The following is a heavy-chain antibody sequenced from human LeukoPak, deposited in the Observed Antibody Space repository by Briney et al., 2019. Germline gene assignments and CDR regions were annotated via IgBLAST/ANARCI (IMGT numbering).Heavy chain of an antibody. V-gene: IGHV3-21*01. D-gene: IGHD3-22*01. CDR1: GFTFSSYG. Sequence: GGSLRLSCAASGFTFSSYGMNWVRQAPGKGLGWVSSISSSSSYIYYADSVKGRFTISRDNAKNSLYLQMNSLRAEDTAVYYCARDVSYYYDSSGYYQDYFDYWGQGTLVTVSS. CDR3: ARDVSYYYDSSGYYQDYFDY. J-gene: IGHJ4*02. CDR2: ISSSSSYI.